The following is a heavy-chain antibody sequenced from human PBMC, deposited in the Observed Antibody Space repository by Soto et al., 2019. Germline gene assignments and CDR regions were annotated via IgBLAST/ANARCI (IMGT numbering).Heavy chain of an antibody. D-gene: IGHD3-3*01. Sequence: QTLSLTCAISGDSVSSNSAAWDWIRQSPSRGLEWLGRTYYRSKWYNDYAVSVKSRITINPDTSKNQFSLRLNSVTPEDTAVYYCARGLGDFWSGYSLDYWGQGTLVTVSS. V-gene: IGHV6-1*01. CDR2: TYYRSKWYN. J-gene: IGHJ4*02. CDR1: GDSVSSNSAA. CDR3: ARGLGDFWSGYSLDY.